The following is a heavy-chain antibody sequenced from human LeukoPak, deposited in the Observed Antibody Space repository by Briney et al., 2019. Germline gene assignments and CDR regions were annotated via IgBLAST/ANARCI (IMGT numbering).Heavy chain of an antibody. CDR3: ARTLYSSSWFDP. CDR1: GFTFSSYE. J-gene: IGHJ5*02. CDR2: ISSSGSTV. V-gene: IGHV3-48*03. D-gene: IGHD6-13*01. Sequence: PGGSLRLSCAASGFTFSSYEMNWVRQAPGKGLEWVSYISSSGSTVYYADSLKGRFTISRDNAKNSLYLQMNSLRAEDTAVYYCARTLYSSSWFDPWGQGTLVTVSS.